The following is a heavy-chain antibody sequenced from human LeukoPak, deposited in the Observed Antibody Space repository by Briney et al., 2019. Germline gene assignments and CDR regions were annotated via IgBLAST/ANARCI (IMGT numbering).Heavy chain of an antibody. D-gene: IGHD6-19*01. CDR2: ISGSGGST. J-gene: IGHJ4*02. CDR3: AKDPEGWLVPVPTYYFDY. V-gene: IGHV3-23*01. CDR1: GFTFSSYA. Sequence: HPGGSLRLSCAASGFTFSSYAMSWVRQAPGKGLEWVSAISGSGGSTYYADSVKGRFTISRDNSKNTLYLQMNSLRAEDTAVYYCAKDPEGWLVPVPTYYFDYWGQGTLVTVSS.